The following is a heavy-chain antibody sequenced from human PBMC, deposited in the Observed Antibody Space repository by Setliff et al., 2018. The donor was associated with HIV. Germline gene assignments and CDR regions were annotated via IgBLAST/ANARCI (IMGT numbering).Heavy chain of an antibody. Sequence: NPSETLSLTCTVXXGSISSGSYYWSWIRQPAGKGLEWIGHILTSGSTKYNPSLKSRVTISADTSKNQVSLNLSSVTAAETAVYYCARVGYHGSGRYSFDYWGQGTLXTVSS. CDR1: XGSISSGSYY. CDR3: ARVGYHGSGRYSFDY. CDR2: ILTSGST. J-gene: IGHJ4*02. D-gene: IGHD3-10*01. V-gene: IGHV4-61*09.